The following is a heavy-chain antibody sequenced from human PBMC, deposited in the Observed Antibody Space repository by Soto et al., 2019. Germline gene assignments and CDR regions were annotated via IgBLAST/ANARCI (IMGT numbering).Heavy chain of an antibody. Sequence: QVPLVQSGAEVKKPGSSVKVSCKASGGTFSSYAISWVRQAPGQGLEWMGGIIPIFGTANYAQKFQGRVTITADESTSTAYMELSSLRSEDTAVYYCARGEEVKSESRYYYYGMDVWGQGTTVTVSS. CDR1: GGTFSSYA. CDR2: IIPIFGTA. J-gene: IGHJ6*02. CDR3: ARGEEVKSESRYYYYGMDV. V-gene: IGHV1-69*01.